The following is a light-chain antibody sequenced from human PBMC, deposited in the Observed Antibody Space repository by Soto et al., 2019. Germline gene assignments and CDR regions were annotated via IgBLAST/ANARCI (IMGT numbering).Light chain of an antibody. J-gene: IGKJ4*01. CDR1: QSISSW. Sequence: DIQMTQSPSTLSASVGDRVTITCRASQSISSWLAWYQQKPGKAPKLLIYDASSLESGVPSRFSGSGSGTEFTLTISCLQPDDFATYYCQQYNSYSLFGGGTKVEIK. CDR3: QQYNSYSL. V-gene: IGKV1-5*01. CDR2: DAS.